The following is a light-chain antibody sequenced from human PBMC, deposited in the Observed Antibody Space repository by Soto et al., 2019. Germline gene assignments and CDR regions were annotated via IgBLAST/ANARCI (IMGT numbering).Light chain of an antibody. CDR3: QQYNNWPPIT. CDR2: GAS. V-gene: IGKV3D-15*01. Sequence: ETVMTQSPATLSVSPGERATLSCMASQSVRTKLAWYQQKPGQAPRLLIYGASSRATGIPARFSGSGSGTDFTLTISSLEAEDFAVYYCQQYNNWPPITFGQGTRLEIK. J-gene: IGKJ5*01. CDR1: QSVRTK.